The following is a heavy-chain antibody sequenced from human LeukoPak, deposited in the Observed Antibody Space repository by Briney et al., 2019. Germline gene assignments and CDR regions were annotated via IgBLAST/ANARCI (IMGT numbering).Heavy chain of an antibody. D-gene: IGHD3/OR15-3a*01. CDR2: ISSSGTTI. J-gene: IGHJ4*02. Sequence: GGSLRLSCAASGFTFSDYYMSWIRQAPGKGLEWVSYISSSGTTIYYAASVKGRFTISRDNAKNSLYLQMHSLRAEDTAVYYCARETTLNTSLFELWGQGNLVTVSS. V-gene: IGHV3-11*01. CDR1: GFTFSDYY. CDR3: ARETTLNTSLFEL.